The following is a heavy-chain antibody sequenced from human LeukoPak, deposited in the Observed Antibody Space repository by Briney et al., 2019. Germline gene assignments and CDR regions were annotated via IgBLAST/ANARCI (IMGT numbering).Heavy chain of an antibody. Sequence: ASVKASCKASGYTFTGYYMNWVRQAPGQGLEWMGWINPNSGGTNYAQKFQGRVTMTRDTSISTAYMELSRLRSDDTAVYYCARDLDWNDDFDYWGQGTLVTVSS. CDR2: INPNSGGT. J-gene: IGHJ4*02. CDR3: ARDLDWNDDFDY. D-gene: IGHD1-1*01. CDR1: GYTFTGYY. V-gene: IGHV1-2*02.